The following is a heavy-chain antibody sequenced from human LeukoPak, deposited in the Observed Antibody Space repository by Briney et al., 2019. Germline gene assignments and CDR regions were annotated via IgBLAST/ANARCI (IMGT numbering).Heavy chain of an antibody. CDR1: GYSSTSNY. V-gene: IGHV1-46*01. J-gene: IGHJ3*02. CDR2: IYPRDGST. CDR3: ARDRESYCGGDCPRGVAFDI. D-gene: IGHD2-21*02. Sequence: ASVTVSCKASGYSSTSNYIHWVRQAPGQGLEWMGMIYPRDGSTSYAQKFQGRVTMTRDTSTSTVYMELSSLRSEDTAVYYCARDRESYCGGDCPRGVAFDIWGQGTMVTVSS.